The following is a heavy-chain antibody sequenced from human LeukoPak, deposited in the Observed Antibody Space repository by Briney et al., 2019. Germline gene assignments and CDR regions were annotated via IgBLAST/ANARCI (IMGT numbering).Heavy chain of an antibody. V-gene: IGHV4-38-2*01. CDR2: IHYSGST. Sequence: KPSETLSLTCAVSGYSISSGYYWGWIRQPPGKGLEWIGSIHYSGSTYYNPSLKSRVTISVNRSKKQFSLKLSSMTAADTAVYYCARQRCGSGCFNPYYYYMDVWGKGTTVTVSS. J-gene: IGHJ6*03. CDR1: GYSISSGYY. CDR3: ARQRCGSGCFNPYYYYMDV. D-gene: IGHD2-15*01.